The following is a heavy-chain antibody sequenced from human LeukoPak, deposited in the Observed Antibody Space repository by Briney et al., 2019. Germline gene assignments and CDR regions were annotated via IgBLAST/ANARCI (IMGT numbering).Heavy chain of an antibody. D-gene: IGHD3-22*01. CDR1: GFTFSSFP. J-gene: IGHJ4*02. Sequence: PGGSLRLSCAVSGFTFSSFPMHWVRQAPGKGLEYVSAISSDGDTTYYADSVKDRFTISRDNSKNTLYLQLGSLRAEDMAVYYCARRSISGCFDYWGQGTLVTVSS. CDR3: ARRSISGCFDY. V-gene: IGHV3-64*02. CDR2: ISSDGDTT.